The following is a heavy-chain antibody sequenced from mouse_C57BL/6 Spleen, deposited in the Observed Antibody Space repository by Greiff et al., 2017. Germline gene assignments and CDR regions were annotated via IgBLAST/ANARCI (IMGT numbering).Heavy chain of an antibody. Sequence: QVQLQQPGTELVKPGASVKLSCKASGYTFTSYWMHWVKQRPGQGLEWIGDINPSNGGTNYNEKFKSKATLTLDKSSSTAYMQLSSLTSEDSAVYYCARIDSGYLLYYAMDYWGQGTSVTVSS. V-gene: IGHV1-53*01. J-gene: IGHJ4*01. CDR1: GYTFTSYW. CDR3: ARIDSGYLLYYAMDY. CDR2: INPSNGGT. D-gene: IGHD5-1*01.